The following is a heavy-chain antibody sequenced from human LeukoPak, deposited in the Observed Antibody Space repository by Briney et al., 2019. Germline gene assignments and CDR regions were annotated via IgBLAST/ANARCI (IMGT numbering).Heavy chain of an antibody. Sequence: ASVTVSCKASGYTFTSYGISWVRQAPGQGLEWMGWISAYNGNTNYAQKLQGRVTMTTDTSTSTAYMELTSLTSDDTAVYYCARDNSVGETAWWFDPWGQGTLVTVSS. CDR2: ISAYNGNT. CDR1: GYTFTSYG. J-gene: IGHJ5*02. D-gene: IGHD1-26*01. CDR3: ARDNSVGETAWWFDP. V-gene: IGHV1-18*01.